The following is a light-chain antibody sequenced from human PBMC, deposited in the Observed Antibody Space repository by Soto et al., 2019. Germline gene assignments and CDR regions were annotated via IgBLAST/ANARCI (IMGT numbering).Light chain of an antibody. Sequence: QSVLTQPASVSGSPGQSITISCTGTSSDVGGYNYVSWYQQHPGKAPKLMIYDVSNRPSGVSNRFSGPKSGNTASLTISGLQAEDEADYYCSSYTSSSLKVVFGGGTKLTVL. CDR2: DVS. CDR1: SSDVGGYNY. J-gene: IGLJ2*01. V-gene: IGLV2-14*01. CDR3: SSYTSSSLKVV.